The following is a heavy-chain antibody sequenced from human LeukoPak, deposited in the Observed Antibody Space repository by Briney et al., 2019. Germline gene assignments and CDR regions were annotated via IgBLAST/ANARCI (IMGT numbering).Heavy chain of an antibody. V-gene: IGHV1-69*05. J-gene: IGHJ5*02. Sequence: SVKVSCKASGYTFTSYGISWVRQAPGQGLEWMGRIIPIFGTANYAQKFQGRVTITTDESTSTAYMELSSLRSEDTAVYYCARDLYTVTSNWFDPWGQGTLVTVSS. CDR2: IIPIFGTA. D-gene: IGHD4-17*01. CDR1: GYTFTSYG. CDR3: ARDLYTVTSNWFDP.